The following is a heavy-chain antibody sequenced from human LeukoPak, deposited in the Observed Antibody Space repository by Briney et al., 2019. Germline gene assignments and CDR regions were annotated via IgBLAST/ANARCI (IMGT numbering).Heavy chain of an antibody. CDR2: IYTSGST. V-gene: IGHV4-4*07. CDR1: GFTFSDYY. D-gene: IGHD5-12*01. J-gene: IGHJ4*02. CDR3: ARTSTGYDSPYFDY. Sequence: PGGSLRLSCAASGFTFSDYYMSWIRQPAGKGLEWIGRIYTSGSTNYNPSLKSRVTMSVDTSKNQFSLKLSSVTAADTAVYYCARTSTGYDSPYFDYWGQGTLVTVSS.